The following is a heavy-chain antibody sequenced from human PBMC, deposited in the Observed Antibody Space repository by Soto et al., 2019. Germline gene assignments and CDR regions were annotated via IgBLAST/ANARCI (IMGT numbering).Heavy chain of an antibody. CDR1: GFIVSRNY. V-gene: IGHV3-53*04. CDR3: ARFISDNDLSGFFDY. Sequence: SGGSLRVSCAASGFIVSRNYVTWGRQAPGKGLEWVSVIYSGGNTYYADSVKGRFTISRHNSKNTLYLQMNSLRADDTAIYYCARFISDNDLSGFFDYSGQGSLVTGSA. J-gene: IGHJ4*02. D-gene: IGHD1-1*01. CDR2: IYSGGNT.